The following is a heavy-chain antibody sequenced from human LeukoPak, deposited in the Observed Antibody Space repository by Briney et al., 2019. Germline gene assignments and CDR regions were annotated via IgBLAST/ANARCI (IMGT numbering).Heavy chain of an antibody. CDR1: GGSISSSSYY. Sequence: SETLSLTCTVSGGSISSSSYYWGWIRQPPGKGLEWIGSIYYSGSTYYNPSLKSRVTISVDTSKNQFSLKLSSVTAADTAVYYCARRTPLSGTDYWGQGTLVTVSS. J-gene: IGHJ4*02. CDR3: ARRTPLSGTDY. D-gene: IGHD5-12*01. V-gene: IGHV4-39*07. CDR2: IYYSGST.